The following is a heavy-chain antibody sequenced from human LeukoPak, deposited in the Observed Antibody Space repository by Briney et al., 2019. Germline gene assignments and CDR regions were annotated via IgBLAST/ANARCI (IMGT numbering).Heavy chain of an antibody. CDR2: IKQDGSEK. J-gene: IGHJ4*02. CDR3: ARQGKRWLQLRSPSMIDY. V-gene: IGHV3-7*01. D-gene: IGHD5-12*01. Sequence: GGSLRLSCAASGFTFSSYWMSWVRQAPGKGLEWVANIKQDGSEKYYVDSVKGRFTISRDKAKNSLYLQMNSLRAEDTAVYYCARQGKRWLQLRSPSMIDYWGQGTLVTVSS. CDR1: GFTFSSYW.